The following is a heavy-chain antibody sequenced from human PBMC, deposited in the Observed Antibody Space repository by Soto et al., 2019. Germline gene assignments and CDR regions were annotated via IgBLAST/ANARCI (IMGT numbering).Heavy chain of an antibody. J-gene: IGHJ3*02. CDR1: GFSLSPSGMC. CDR2: SDWDDDK. Sequence: SGPTLVNPTQTLTLTCTFSGFSLSPSGMCVSWIRQPPGKALEWLARSDWDDDKYYSTSLKTRVTISKDTSTNQVDLTMTNMDPVDKATYFCARLMTSGYYYDSSDYTDAFDIWGQGTMVTVSS. CDR3: ARLMTSGYYYDSSDYTDAFDI. V-gene: IGHV2-70*11. D-gene: IGHD3-22*01.